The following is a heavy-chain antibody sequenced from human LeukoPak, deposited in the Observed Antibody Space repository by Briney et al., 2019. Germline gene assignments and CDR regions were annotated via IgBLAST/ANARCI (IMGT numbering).Heavy chain of an antibody. CDR2: INHSGST. V-gene: IGHV4-34*01. CDR1: GGSFSGYY. Sequence: SETLSLTCAVYGGSFSGYYWSWNRQPPGKGLEWIGEINHSGSTNYNPSLKSRVTISVDTSKNQFSLKLSSVTAADTAVYYCARVFYDSNDYWGQGTLVTVSS. CDR3: ARVFYDSNDY. D-gene: IGHD3-22*01. J-gene: IGHJ4*02.